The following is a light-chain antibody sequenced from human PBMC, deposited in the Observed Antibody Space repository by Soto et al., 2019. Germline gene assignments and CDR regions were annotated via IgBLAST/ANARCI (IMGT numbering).Light chain of an antibody. CDR3: QQYYTIPLT. Sequence: DVVMTQSPDSLAVSLGERATINCKSSQTVLFSPNNRNYLAWYQQKPRQPPKLLIYWASTRESGIPDRFSGSGSGTDFTLTINSLQAEDVAVYYCQQYYTIPLTFGGGTKVEIK. CDR1: QTVLFSPNNRNY. CDR2: WAS. J-gene: IGKJ4*01. V-gene: IGKV4-1*01.